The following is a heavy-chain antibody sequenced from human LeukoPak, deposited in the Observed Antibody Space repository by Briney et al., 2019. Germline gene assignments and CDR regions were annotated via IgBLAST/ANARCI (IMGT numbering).Heavy chain of an antibody. CDR3: AREGWELPGDAFDI. D-gene: IGHD1-26*01. Sequence: GGSLRLSCAASGFTFSSYAMHWVRQAPGKGLEWVAVISYDGSNKYYADSVKGRFTISRDNSKNTLYLQMNSLRAEDTAVYYCAREGWELPGDAFDIWGQGTMVTVSS. J-gene: IGHJ3*02. CDR1: GFTFSSYA. CDR2: ISYDGSNK. V-gene: IGHV3-30-3*01.